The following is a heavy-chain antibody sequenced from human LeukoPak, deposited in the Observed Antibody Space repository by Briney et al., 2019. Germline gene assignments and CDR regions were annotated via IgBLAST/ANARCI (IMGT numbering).Heavy chain of an antibody. D-gene: IGHD3-9*01. CDR1: GGSISSSSYY. CDR3: ARDREYYDILTGYCIDY. V-gene: IGHV4-39*07. J-gene: IGHJ4*02. CDR2: IYYSGST. Sequence: KPSKTLSLTCTVSGGSISSSSYYWGWIRQPPGKGLEWIGNIYYSGSTYYNVSLKSRVTIAIDTSKNQFSLKLSSVTAADTAVYYCARDREYYDILTGYCIDYWGQGTLVTVSS.